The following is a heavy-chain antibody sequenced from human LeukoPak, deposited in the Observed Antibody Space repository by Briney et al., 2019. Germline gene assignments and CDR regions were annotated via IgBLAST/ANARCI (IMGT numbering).Heavy chain of an antibody. J-gene: IGHJ4*02. CDR2: ISSSGTTT. V-gene: IGHV3-11*01. CDR1: GFTFSDYY. Sequence: GGSLRPSCAASGFTFSDYYMSWIRQAPGKGLEWVSYISSSGTTTYYADSVKGRFTISRDNSRNTLYLQMDSLRAGDTAIYYCAKDNSYSGSVYWGQGTLVAVSS. D-gene: IGHD1-26*01. CDR3: AKDNSYSGSVY.